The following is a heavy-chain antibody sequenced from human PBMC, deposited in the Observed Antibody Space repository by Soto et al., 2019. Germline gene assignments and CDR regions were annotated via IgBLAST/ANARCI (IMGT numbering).Heavy chain of an antibody. CDR2: IDPSDSYT. CDR1: GYSFTSYW. J-gene: IGHJ6*02. D-gene: IGHD2-2*02. Sequence: GESLKISCKGSGYSFTSYWISWVRQMPGKGLEWIGRIDPSDSYTNYSPSFQGHVTISADKSISTAYLQWSSLKASDTAMYYCARQLYCSSTSCYNRMDVWGQGTTVTLSS. CDR3: ARQLYCSSTSCYNRMDV. V-gene: IGHV5-10-1*01.